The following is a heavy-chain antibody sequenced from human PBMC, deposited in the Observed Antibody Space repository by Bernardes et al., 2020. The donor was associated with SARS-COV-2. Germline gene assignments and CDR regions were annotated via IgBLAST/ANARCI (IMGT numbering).Heavy chain of an antibody. J-gene: IGHJ4*02. CDR1: GFTFSDYW. V-gene: IGHV3-74*01. Sequence: GGSLRLSCAASGFTFSDYWMHWVRQAAGKGLEWVSRINNDGTTTPCADSVKGRFTISRDNSKNTLYLQMNSLRAEDTAVYFCARDRYGANDYWGQGTLVTVSS. D-gene: IGHD4-17*01. CDR2: INNDGTTT. CDR3: ARDRYGANDY.